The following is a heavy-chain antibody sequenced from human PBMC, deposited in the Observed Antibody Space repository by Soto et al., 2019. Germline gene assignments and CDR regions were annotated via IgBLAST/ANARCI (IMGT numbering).Heavy chain of an antibody. CDR1: GFTFKNYF. Sequence: GSLRLSCAASGFTFKNYFMSWIRQAPGKGLEWVANIKEDGSMKNYADSVKGRFTISRDKSKNTVFLQMNSLRADDTAVYHRAKDPTGDYVGAFAPWAQGTLVTVSS. V-gene: IGHV3-7*05. CDR2: IKEDGSMK. CDR3: AKDPTGDYVGAFAP. D-gene: IGHD4-17*01. J-gene: IGHJ5*02.